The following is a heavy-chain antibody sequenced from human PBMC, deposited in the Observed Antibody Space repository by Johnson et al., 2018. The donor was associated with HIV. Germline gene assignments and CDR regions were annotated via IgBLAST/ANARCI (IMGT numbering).Heavy chain of an antibody. V-gene: IGHV3-30*03. CDR3: VRRFYDSSAFDI. Sequence: VQLVESGGGVVQPGRSLRLSCVASGFTFSSYGMHWVRQAPGKGLEWVGFISYDGSNKYFTDSVRGRFTISRDNSRNTLFLQMNSLRAEDTGVYYCVRRFYDSSAFDIWGQGTMVTVSS. J-gene: IGHJ3*02. D-gene: IGHD3-22*01. CDR2: ISYDGSNK. CDR1: GFTFSSYG.